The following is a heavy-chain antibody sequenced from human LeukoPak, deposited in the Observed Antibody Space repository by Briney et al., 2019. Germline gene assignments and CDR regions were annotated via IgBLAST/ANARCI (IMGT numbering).Heavy chain of an antibody. CDR2: VSYSGSA. CDR3: ARENDRYGRIDY. V-gene: IGHV4-59*11. J-gene: IGHJ4*02. D-gene: IGHD5-18*01. Sequence: SETLSLTCSVSGGSISPHYWSWVRQPPGKGLEWIGYVSYSGSADYNPSLKSRVIISIDTSKNQFSLRLSSLTAAGTAVYYCARENDRYGRIDYWGQGTQVTVSS. CDR1: GGSISPHY.